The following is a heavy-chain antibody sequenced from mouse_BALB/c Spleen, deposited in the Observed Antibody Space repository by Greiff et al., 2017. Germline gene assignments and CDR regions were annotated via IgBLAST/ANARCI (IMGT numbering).Heavy chain of an antibody. J-gene: IGHJ3*01. D-gene: IGHD2-4*01. Sequence: QVQLQQSGAELMKPGASVKISCKATGYTFSSYWIEWVKQRPGHGLEWIGEILPGSGSTNYNEKFKGKATFTADTSSNTAYMQLSSLTSEDSAVYYCAGGGGYDYDGAWFAYWGQGTLVTVSA. V-gene: IGHV1-9*01. CDR2: ILPGSGST. CDR1: GYTFSSYW. CDR3: AGGGGYDYDGAWFAY.